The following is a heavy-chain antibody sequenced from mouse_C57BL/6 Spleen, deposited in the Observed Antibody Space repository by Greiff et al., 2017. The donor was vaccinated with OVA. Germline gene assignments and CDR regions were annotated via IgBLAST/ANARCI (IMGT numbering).Heavy chain of an antibody. D-gene: IGHD2-3*01. J-gene: IGHJ4*01. CDR2: ISSGSSTI. CDR1: GFTFSDYG. Sequence: EVKLMESGGGLVKPGGSLKLSCAASGFTFSDYGMHWVRQAPEKGLEWVAYISSGSSTIYYADTVKGRFTISRDNAKNTLFLQMTSLRSEDTAMYYCAKGLLREGAMDYWGQGTSVTVSS. V-gene: IGHV5-17*01. CDR3: AKGLLREGAMDY.